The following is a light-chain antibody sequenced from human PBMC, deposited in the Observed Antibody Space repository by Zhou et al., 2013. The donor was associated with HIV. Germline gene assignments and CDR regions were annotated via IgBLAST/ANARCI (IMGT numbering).Light chain of an antibody. Sequence: QSALTQPASVSGSPRQSITFSCTGTSSDVGGYNYVSWYQLHPGKAPKLMIYDVSKRPSGVSNRFSGSKSGNTASLTISGLQAEDEADYYCSSYTGSSTSYVFGTGTKVTVL. V-gene: IGLV2-14*01. J-gene: IGLJ1*01. CDR1: SSDVGGYNY. CDR2: DVS. CDR3: SSYTGSSTSYV.